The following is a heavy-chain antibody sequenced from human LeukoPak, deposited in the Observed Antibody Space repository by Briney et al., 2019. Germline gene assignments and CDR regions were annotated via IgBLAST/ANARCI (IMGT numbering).Heavy chain of an antibody. CDR1: GFTFSAYW. V-gene: IGHV3-74*01. CDR3: ARYQRLDYMDV. CDR2: INSDGTRT. Sequence: GGSLRLSCAASGFTFSAYWMHWVRQAPGKGLVWVSDINSDGTRTRYADSVKGRFTISRDNAKNTLYLQMSSLRAEDTAVYYCARYQRLDYMDVWGKGTTVTISS. J-gene: IGHJ6*03. D-gene: IGHD6-19*01.